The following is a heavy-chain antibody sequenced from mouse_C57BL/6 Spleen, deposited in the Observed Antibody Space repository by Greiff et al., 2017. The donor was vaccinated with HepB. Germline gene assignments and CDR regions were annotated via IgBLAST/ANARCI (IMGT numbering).Heavy chain of an antibody. J-gene: IGHJ2*01. D-gene: IGHD2-3*01. V-gene: IGHV1-82*01. CDR2: IYPGDGDT. Sequence: QVQLKESGPELVKPGASVKISCKASGYAFSSSWMNWVKQRPGKGLEWIGRIYPGDGDTNYNGKFKGKATLTADKSSSTAYMQLSSLTSEDSAVYFCARDDLSRTWDYWGQGTTLTVSS. CDR3: ARDDLSRTWDY. CDR1: GYAFSSSW.